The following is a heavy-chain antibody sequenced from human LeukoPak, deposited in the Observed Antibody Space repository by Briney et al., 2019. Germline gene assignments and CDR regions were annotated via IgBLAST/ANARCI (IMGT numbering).Heavy chain of an antibody. CDR3: ARLVVVPAAMPKIFDY. J-gene: IGHJ4*02. V-gene: IGHV4-39*01. Sequence: SETLSLTCTVSGGSISSSSYYWGWIRQPPGKGLEWIGSIYYSGSTYYNPSLKSRVTISVDTSKNQFSLKLSSVTAADTAVYYCARLVVVPAAMPKIFDYWGQGTLVTVSS. CDR1: GGSISSSSYY. D-gene: IGHD2-2*01. CDR2: IYYSGST.